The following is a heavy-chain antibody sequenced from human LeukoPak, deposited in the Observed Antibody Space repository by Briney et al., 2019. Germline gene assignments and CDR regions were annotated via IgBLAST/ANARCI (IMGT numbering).Heavy chain of an antibody. V-gene: IGHV4-31*03. CDR1: GGSISSGGYS. CDR3: ARATGHLNYYGSWGFDY. CDR2: IYYIGST. D-gene: IGHD3-10*01. J-gene: IGHJ4*02. Sequence: SETLSLTCTVSGGSISSGGYSWSWIRQHPGKGLEWIGYIYYIGSTYYNPSLKSRVTISVDTSKNQFSLKLSSVTAADTAVYYCARATGHLNYYGSWGFDYWGQGTLVTVSS.